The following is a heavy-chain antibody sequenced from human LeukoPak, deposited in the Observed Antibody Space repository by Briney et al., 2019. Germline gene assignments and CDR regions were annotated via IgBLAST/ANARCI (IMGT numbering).Heavy chain of an antibody. CDR2: ISGYNGHT. V-gene: IGHV1-18*03. D-gene: IGHD2-2*02. CDR3: ARETLYTNVRGPFDT. J-gene: IGHJ3*02. CDR1: GYSFTSYG. Sequence: ASVRVSCKASGYSFTSYGISLVRQAPGQGLEWMAWISGYNGHTNYARNFQGRDTLTRDTSTTTAYMELRSLRSDDMAVYYCARETLYTNVRGPFDTWGQGTMVIVSS.